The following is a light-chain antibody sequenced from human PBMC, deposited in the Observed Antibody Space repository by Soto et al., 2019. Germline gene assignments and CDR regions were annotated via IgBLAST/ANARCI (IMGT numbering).Light chain of an antibody. CDR3: HQRSNWYT. CDR2: GAS. CDR1: RHVYINA. V-gene: IGKV3D-20*02. J-gene: IGKJ2*01. Sequence: VVLTQSPATLSLSPGDRATLSCRASRHVYINALGWYQQKPGRTPTLLIYGASTRATDIPDRFSATGSGTDFSLTISGVEPEDSAVYYCHQRSNWYTFGQGTKLEIK.